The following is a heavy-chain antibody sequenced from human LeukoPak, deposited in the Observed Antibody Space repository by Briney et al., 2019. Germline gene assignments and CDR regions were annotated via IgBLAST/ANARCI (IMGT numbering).Heavy chain of an antibody. D-gene: IGHD6-13*01. CDR2: IYTSGST. Sequence: SETLSLTCTVSGGSISSYYWSWIRQPPGKGLEWIGYIYTSGSTNYNPSLKSRVTISVDTSKNQFSLKLSSVTAADTAVYYCARFSYSSSWNYYYHYMDVWGKGTTVTVSS. CDR1: GGSISSYY. CDR3: ARFSYSSSWNYYYHYMDV. J-gene: IGHJ6*03. V-gene: IGHV4-4*09.